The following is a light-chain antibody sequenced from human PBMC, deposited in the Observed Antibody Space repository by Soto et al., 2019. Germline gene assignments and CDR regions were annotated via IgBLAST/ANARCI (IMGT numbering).Light chain of an antibody. Sequence: HSALAHPASVSGSPGQSITISYTRTSRDIGSYNRVSWYQQHPGKAPKLIIYEVTDRPSGVSNRFSGSRSGNTASLTISGLQAEDEAEYYCSSYTNINTRACVFGTGAKV. CDR1: SRDIGSYNR. V-gene: IGLV2-14*01. CDR2: EVT. J-gene: IGLJ1*01. CDR3: SSYTNINTRACV.